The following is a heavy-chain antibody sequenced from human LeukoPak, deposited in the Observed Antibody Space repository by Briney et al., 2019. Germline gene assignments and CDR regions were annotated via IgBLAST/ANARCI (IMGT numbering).Heavy chain of an antibody. Sequence: GGSLRLSCAASGFTFSSYAMHWVRQAPGKGLEWMAVISYDGSNKYYADSVKGRFTISRDNSKNTLYLQMNSLRAEDTAVYYCAKDQHCSGGSCFGDYWGQGTLVTVSS. V-gene: IGHV3-30-3*01. D-gene: IGHD2-15*01. CDR1: GFTFSSYA. J-gene: IGHJ4*02. CDR2: ISYDGSNK. CDR3: AKDQHCSGGSCFGDY.